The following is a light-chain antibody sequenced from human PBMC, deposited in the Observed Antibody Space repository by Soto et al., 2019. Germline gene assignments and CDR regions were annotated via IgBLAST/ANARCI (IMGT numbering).Light chain of an antibody. CDR2: GAS. V-gene: IGKV3-15*01. J-gene: IGKJ3*01. CDR1: QSVSTN. CDR3: QQYSSWPLT. Sequence: EIVMTQSPATLSVSPGERATLSCRASQSVSTNLAWYQQKPGQAPRLLIYGASTRATGIPGRFSGRGSGTEFTLTISSLQSEDLAVYYCQQYSSWPLTFGPGTKVDIK.